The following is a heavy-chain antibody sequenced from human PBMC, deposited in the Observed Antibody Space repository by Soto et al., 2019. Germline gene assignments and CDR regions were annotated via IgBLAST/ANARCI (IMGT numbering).Heavy chain of an antibody. CDR3: ARSHHGYCSGGSCAPGGYYYGMDV. J-gene: IGHJ6*02. CDR2: IYYSGST. D-gene: IGHD2-15*01. V-gene: IGHV4-30-4*01. CDR1: GGSISSGDYY. Sequence: SETLSLTCTVSGGSISSGDYYWSWIRQPPGKGLEWIGYIYYSGSTYYNPSLKSRVTISVDTSKNQFSLKLSSVTAADTAVYYCARSHHGYCSGGSCAPGGYYYGMDVWGQGTTVTVSS.